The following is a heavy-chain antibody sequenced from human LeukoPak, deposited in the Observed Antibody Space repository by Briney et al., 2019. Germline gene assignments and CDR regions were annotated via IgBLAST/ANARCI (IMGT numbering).Heavy chain of an antibody. CDR2: ISAYNGNT. J-gene: IGHJ6*02. CDR3: ARDYYDILTGYYRLDGHYGMDV. D-gene: IGHD3-9*01. V-gene: IGHV1-18*01. Sequence: ASVKVSCKASGYTFTSYGISWVRQAPGQGLEWMGWISAYNGNTNYAQKLQGRVTMTTDTSTSTAYMELRSLRSDDTAVYYCARDYYDILTGYYRLDGHYGMDVWGQGTTVTVSS. CDR1: GYTFTSYG.